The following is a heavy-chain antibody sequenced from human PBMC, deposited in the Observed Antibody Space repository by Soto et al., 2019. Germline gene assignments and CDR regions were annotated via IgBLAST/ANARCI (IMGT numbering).Heavy chain of an antibody. Sequence: SETLSLTCTVSGGSISSYYWSWIRQPPGKGLEWIGYIYYSGSTNYNPSLKSRVTISVDTSKNQFSLKLSSVTAADTAVYDCARVNTPYFDYWGQGTLVTVSS. CDR2: IYYSGST. V-gene: IGHV4-59*01. CDR3: ARVNTPYFDY. CDR1: GGSISSYY. J-gene: IGHJ4*02.